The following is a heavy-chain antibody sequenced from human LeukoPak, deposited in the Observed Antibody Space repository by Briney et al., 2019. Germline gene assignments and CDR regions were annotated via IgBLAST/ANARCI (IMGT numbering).Heavy chain of an antibody. CDR3: AMAGGGATVRAAFDI. Sequence: GGSLRLSCAASGFTFSDYYMSWIRQAPGKGLEWVSYISSSGSTIYYADSVKGRFTISRDNAKNSLYLQMNSLRSEDTAVYYCAMAGGGATVRAAFDIWGQGTMVTVSS. J-gene: IGHJ3*02. V-gene: IGHV3-11*04. D-gene: IGHD1-26*01. CDR1: GFTFSDYY. CDR2: ISSSGSTI.